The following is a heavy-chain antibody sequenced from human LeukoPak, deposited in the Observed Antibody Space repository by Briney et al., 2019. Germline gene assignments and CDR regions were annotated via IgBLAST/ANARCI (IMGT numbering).Heavy chain of an antibody. CDR1: GYSISSGYY. J-gene: IGHJ6*03. D-gene: IGHD4-11*01. V-gene: IGHV4-38-2*02. CDR2: IYHSGST. Sequence: LETLSLTCTVSGYSISSGYYWGWIRQPPGKGLEWIGSIYHSGSTYYNPSLKSRVTISVDTSKNQFSLKLSSVTAADTAVYYCARDVTMDVWGKGTTVTVSS. CDR3: ARDVTMDV.